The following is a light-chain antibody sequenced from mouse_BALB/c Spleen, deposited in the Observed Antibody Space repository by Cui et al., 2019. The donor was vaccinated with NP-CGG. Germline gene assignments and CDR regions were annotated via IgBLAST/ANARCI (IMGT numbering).Light chain of an antibody. V-gene: IGLV1*01. CDR3: ALWYSNHWV. CDR2: GTN. J-gene: IGLJ1*01. CDR1: TGAVTTSNY. Sequence: QAVLIQESVLTTSPGETVTLTCRSSTGAVTTSNYANWVQEKPDHLFTGLISGTNNRAPGVPARFSGSLIGDKAALTITGAQTEDEAIYFCALWYSNHWVFGGGTKLTVL.